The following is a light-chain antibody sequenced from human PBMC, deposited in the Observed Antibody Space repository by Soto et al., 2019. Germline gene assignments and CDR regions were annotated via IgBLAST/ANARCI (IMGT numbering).Light chain of an antibody. V-gene: IGKV1-5*03. J-gene: IGKJ1*01. CDR3: QHYNDYSRT. CDR1: QSISIW. Sequence: DIHMTQSPSTLSASVGDRVTITCRASQSISIWLAWYQQKPGRAPNLLIYGTSSLESGVPSRFSGSGSGTEFTLTISSLQPDDVATYYCQHYNDYSRTFGQGTKVEIK. CDR2: GTS.